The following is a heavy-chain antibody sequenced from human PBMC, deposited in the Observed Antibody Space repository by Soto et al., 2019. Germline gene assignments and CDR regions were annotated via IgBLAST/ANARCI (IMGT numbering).Heavy chain of an antibody. V-gene: IGHV3-48*02. CDR2: ISETSLAI. Sequence: EVQLVESGGGLVQPGGSLRLSCAASGFTFKTYSMNWVRQAPGKGLEWVSYISETSLAIYYRDSVKGRFTISRDNAKNTLYLQMNSLRDEDTAVYDCATLQLGREEVFDSWGQGTLVTVSS. CDR1: GFTFKTYS. D-gene: IGHD1-1*01. J-gene: IGHJ4*02. CDR3: ATLQLGREEVFDS.